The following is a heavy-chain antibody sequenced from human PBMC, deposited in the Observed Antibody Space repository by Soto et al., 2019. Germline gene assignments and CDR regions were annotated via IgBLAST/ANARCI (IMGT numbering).Heavy chain of an antibody. V-gene: IGHV3-30*18. CDR1: GFTFSSYG. Sequence: QVQLVESGGGVVQPGRSLRLSCAASGFTFSSYGMHWVRQAPGKGLEWVAVISYDGSNKYYADSVKGRFTISRDNSKNTLYLQMNSLRAEDTAVYYCAKDFTVYCDWPSPNWFDPWGQGTLVTVSS. CDR2: ISYDGSNK. J-gene: IGHJ5*02. D-gene: IGHD4-17*01. CDR3: AKDFTVYCDWPSPNWFDP.